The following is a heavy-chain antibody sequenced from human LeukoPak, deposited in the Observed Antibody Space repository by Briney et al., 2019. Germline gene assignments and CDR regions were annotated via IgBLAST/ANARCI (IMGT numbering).Heavy chain of an antibody. CDR1: GGSFSGYY. V-gene: IGHV4-34*01. CDR3: AKMNAAGASLYYYYTGRDV. Sequence: SETLSLTCAVYGGSFSGYYWSWIRQPPGKGLEWIGEINHSGSTNYNPSLKSRVTISVDTSKNQFSLKLSSVTAADTAVYYCAKMNAAGASLYYYYTGRDVWGQGTTVTVSS. D-gene: IGHD6-13*01. CDR2: INHSGST. J-gene: IGHJ6*02.